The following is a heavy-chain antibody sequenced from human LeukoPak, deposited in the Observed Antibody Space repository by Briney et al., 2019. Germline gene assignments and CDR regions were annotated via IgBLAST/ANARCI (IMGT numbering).Heavy chain of an antibody. D-gene: IGHD6-6*01. Sequence: SETLSLTCAVSGGSISSCNWWSWVRQPPGKGLEWIGEIHHSGSTNYNPSLKSRVTISVDTSKNQFSLKLSSVTAADTAVYYCARERGAARPSHYYYYYYMDAWGKGTTVTVSS. J-gene: IGHJ6*03. CDR1: GGSISSCNW. V-gene: IGHV4-4*02. CDR3: ARERGAARPSHYYYYYYMDA. CDR2: IHHSGST.